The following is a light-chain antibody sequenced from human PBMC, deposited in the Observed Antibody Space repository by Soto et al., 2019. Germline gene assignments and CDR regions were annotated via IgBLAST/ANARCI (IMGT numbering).Light chain of an antibody. CDR2: G. Sequence: QSVLTQQPSVSGAPGQRVTISCTGSSSNIGAGYPVHWYQQLPGTAPKLLVAGNRPSGVPDRFSVSKSGASASLAITGLQAEDEAEYYCQSYDSSLSRRWVFGGGTKLTVL. J-gene: IGLJ3*02. CDR1: SSNIGAGYP. CDR3: QSYDSSLSRRWV. V-gene: IGLV1-40*01.